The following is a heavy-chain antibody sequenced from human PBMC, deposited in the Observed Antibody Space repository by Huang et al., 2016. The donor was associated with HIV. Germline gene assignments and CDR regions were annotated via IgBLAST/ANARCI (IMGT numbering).Heavy chain of an antibody. D-gene: IGHD3-10*01. CDR1: DGSISSSSYY. J-gene: IGHJ4*02. Sequence: QLQLQESGPGLVKPSETLSLTCTVSDGSISSSSYYWGWIRQPPGKGLEWIANFFYDGNTFYNPALKSRGTISVGTSKNQFSLNLSSVTAADTAVYYCAAMVRGVISYFDYWGQGTLVTVSS. CDR2: FFYDGNT. CDR3: AAMVRGVISYFDY. V-gene: IGHV4-39*01.